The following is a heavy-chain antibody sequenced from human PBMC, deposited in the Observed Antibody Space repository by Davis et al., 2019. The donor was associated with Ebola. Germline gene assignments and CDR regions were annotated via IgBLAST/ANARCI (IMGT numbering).Heavy chain of an antibody. CDR3: AKDAGGADY. CDR2: ISASGGST. V-gene: IGHV3-23*01. D-gene: IGHD3-16*01. J-gene: IGHJ4*02. CDR1: GFIFRSYV. Sequence: PGGSLRLSCAASGFIFRSYVMSWVRQAPGKGLEWVSTISASGGSTYYADSVRGLFTISRDNSKNTLYLQMNSLRAEATAVYYCAKDAGGADYWGQGTLVTVAS.